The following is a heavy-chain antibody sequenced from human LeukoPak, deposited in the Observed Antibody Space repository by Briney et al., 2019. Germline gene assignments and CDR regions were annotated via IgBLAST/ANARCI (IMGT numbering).Heavy chain of an antibody. CDR3: ARGVEWEPVYWYFDL. CDR2: IYYSGST. J-gene: IGHJ2*01. CDR1: GGSISTYY. Sequence: SETLSLTCTVSGGSISTYYWSWIRQPPGKGLEWIGYIYYSGSTNYNPSLKSRVAISLHTSKNHFSLKLSSETAADTAVYYCARGVEWEPVYWYFDLWGRGTLVTVSS. V-gene: IGHV4-59*01. D-gene: IGHD1-26*01.